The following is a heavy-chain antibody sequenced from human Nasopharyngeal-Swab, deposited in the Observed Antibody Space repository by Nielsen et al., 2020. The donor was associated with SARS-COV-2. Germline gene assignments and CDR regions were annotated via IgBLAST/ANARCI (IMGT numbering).Heavy chain of an antibody. CDR3: ARDAGGSYPGADVFDI. D-gene: IGHD1-26*01. Sequence: SVKVSCKASGGTFSSYAISWVRQAPGQGLEWMGGIIPIFGTANYAQKFQGRVTITADESTSTAYMELSSLRSEDTAVYYCARDAGGSYPGADVFDIWGQGTMVTVSS. CDR1: GGTFSSYA. V-gene: IGHV1-69*13. J-gene: IGHJ3*02. CDR2: IIPIFGTA.